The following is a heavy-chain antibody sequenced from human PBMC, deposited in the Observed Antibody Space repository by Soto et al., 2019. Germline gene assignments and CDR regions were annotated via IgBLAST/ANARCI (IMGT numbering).Heavy chain of an antibody. Sequence: PSETLSLTCTVSGGSISSGGYYWSWIRQHPGKGLEWIGYIYYSGGTYYNPSLKSRVTISVDTSKNQFSLKLSSVTAADTAVYYCARDGRGDYDFWSGYYIGRYYYGMDVWGQGTTVTVSS. CDR3: ARDGRGDYDFWSGYYIGRYYYGMDV. CDR1: GGSISSGGYY. CDR2: IYYSGGT. D-gene: IGHD3-3*01. V-gene: IGHV4-31*03. J-gene: IGHJ6*02.